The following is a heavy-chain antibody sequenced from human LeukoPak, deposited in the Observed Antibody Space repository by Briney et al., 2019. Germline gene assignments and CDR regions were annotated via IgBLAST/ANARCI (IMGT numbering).Heavy chain of an antibody. CDR1: GFTFSSYS. CDR3: AGVHPVRGSSWTGDY. D-gene: IGHD6-13*01. Sequence: GGSLRLSCAASGFTFSSYSMNWVRQAPGKGLEWVSSISSSSSYIYYADSVKGRFTISRDNAKNSLYLQMNSLRAEDTAVYYCAGVHPVRGSSWTGDYWGQGTLVTVSS. J-gene: IGHJ4*02. V-gene: IGHV3-21*01. CDR2: ISSSSSYI.